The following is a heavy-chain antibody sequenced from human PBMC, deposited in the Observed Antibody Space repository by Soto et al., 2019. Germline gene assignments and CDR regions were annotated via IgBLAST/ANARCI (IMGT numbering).Heavy chain of an antibody. CDR2: INHSGST. D-gene: IGHD6-19*01. CDR3: ARGRDPVAGRFDY. V-gene: IGHV4-34*01. Sequence: SETLSLTCAVYGGSFSGYYWSWIRQPPGKGLEWIGEINHSGSTNYNPSLKSRVTISVDTSKNQFSLKLSSVTAADTAVYYCARGRDPVAGRFDYWGQGTLVTVSS. J-gene: IGHJ4*02. CDR1: GGSFSGYY.